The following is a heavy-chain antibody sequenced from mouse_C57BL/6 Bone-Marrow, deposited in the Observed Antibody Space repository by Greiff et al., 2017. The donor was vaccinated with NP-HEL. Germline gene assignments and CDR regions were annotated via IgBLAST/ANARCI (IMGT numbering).Heavy chain of an antibody. CDR2: ISSGSSTI. CDR3: ARQLTSDY. D-gene: IGHD3-3*01. CDR1: GSTFSDYG. J-gene: IGHJ2*01. Sequence: EVKVVESGGGLVKPGGSLKLSCAASGSTFSDYGMHWVRQAPEKGLEWVAYISSGSSTIYYADTVKGRFTISRDNAKNTLFLQMTSLRSEDTAMYYCARQLTSDYWGQGTTLTVSS. V-gene: IGHV5-17*01.